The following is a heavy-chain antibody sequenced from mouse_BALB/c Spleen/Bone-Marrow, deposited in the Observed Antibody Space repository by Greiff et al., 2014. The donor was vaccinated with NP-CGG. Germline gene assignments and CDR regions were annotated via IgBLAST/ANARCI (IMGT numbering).Heavy chain of an antibody. V-gene: IGHV3-8*02. CDR2: ISYSGTT. Sequence: EVQQQQSGPSVVKPSQTPSLTCSVTGDSITSGFWNWIRKFPGNKLEYMGYISYSGTTYYNPSLKSRISFTRDTSKNQYYLQLISVTTEDTATYFCARWDFGNHYAMDYWGQGTSVTVSS. J-gene: IGHJ4*01. CDR1: GDSITSGF. CDR3: ARWDFGNHYAMDY. D-gene: IGHD2-1*01.